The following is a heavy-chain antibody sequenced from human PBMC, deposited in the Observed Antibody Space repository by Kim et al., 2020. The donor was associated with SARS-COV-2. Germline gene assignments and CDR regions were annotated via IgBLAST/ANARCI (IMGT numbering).Heavy chain of an antibody. V-gene: IGHV3-48*02. D-gene: IGHD6-13*01. J-gene: IGHJ3*02. Sequence: ASVKSRFTISRDNAKNSLYLQMNSLGDEDTAVYYCARRAAAVKGGAFDIWGQGTMVTVSS. CDR3: ARRAAAVKGGAFDI.